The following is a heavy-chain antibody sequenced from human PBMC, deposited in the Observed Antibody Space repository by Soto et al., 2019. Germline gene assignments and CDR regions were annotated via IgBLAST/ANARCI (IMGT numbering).Heavy chain of an antibody. CDR2: IYYSGST. Sequence: PSETLSLTCTVSGGSISSSSYYWGWIRQPPGKGLEWIGSIYYSGSTYYNPSLKSRVTISVDTSKNQFSLKLSSVTAADTAVYYCASEYDILTGYPRGDYYGMDVWGQGTTVTVSS. CDR3: ASEYDILTGYPRGDYYGMDV. D-gene: IGHD3-9*01. J-gene: IGHJ6*02. V-gene: IGHV4-39*01. CDR1: GGSISSSSYY.